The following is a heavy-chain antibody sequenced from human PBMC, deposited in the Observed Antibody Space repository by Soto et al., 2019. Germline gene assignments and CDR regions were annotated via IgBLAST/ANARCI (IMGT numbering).Heavy chain of an antibody. CDR1: DGSISSRSYF. CDR3: ARHPSDFWFDP. D-gene: IGHD2-21*02. J-gene: IGHJ5*02. V-gene: IGHV4-39*01. Sequence: SLPNTVSDGSISSRSYFWSWIRQPPGKGLEWIGSIYYSGSTYYNPSLKSRVTVSVDTSKNQFSLKLSSVTAADTAVYYCARHPSDFWFDPWGQGTLVTVS. CDR2: IYYSGST.